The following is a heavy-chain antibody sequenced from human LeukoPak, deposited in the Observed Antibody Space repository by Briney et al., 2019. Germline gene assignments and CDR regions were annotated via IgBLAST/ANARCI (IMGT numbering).Heavy chain of an antibody. V-gene: IGHV3-11*04. Sequence: GGSLRLSCAASEFTFSDYYMTWIRQAPGEGLEWVSYIVSSGRTTYYAEPVKGRFTISRDNAKISLYLQMNSLRDEDTAVYFCARSRDGYSFDAFDIWGQGTMATVSS. CDR2: IVSSGRTT. CDR3: ARSRDGYSFDAFDI. CDR1: EFTFSDYY. J-gene: IGHJ3*02. D-gene: IGHD5-24*01.